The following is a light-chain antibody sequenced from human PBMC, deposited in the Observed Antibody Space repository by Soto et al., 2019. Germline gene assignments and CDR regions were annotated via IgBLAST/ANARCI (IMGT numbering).Light chain of an antibody. CDR2: KAS. J-gene: IGKJ2*01. CDR1: QSISSW. CDR3: QQYNSYAS. V-gene: IGKV1-5*03. Sequence: TQSPATLSLSPGERATLSCRASQSISSWLAWYQQKPGKAPKLLIYKASSLESGVPSRFSGSGSGTEFTLTISSLQPDDFATYYCQQYNSYASFGQGTKLEIK.